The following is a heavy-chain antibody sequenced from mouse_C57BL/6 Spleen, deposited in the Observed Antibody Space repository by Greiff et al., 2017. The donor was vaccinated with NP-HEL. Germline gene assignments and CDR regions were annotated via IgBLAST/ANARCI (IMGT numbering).Heavy chain of an antibody. CDR1: GYTFTSYW. J-gene: IGHJ3*01. V-gene: IGHV1-69*01. CDR2: IDPSDSYT. CDR3: ARGVGFAY. Sequence: VQLQQPGAELVMPGASVKLSCKASGYTFTSYWMHWVKQRPGQGLEWIGEIDPSDSYTNYNQKFKGKSTLTVDKSSSTAYMQLSSLTSEDSAVDYCARGVGFAYWGQGTLVTVSA. D-gene: IGHD1-3*01.